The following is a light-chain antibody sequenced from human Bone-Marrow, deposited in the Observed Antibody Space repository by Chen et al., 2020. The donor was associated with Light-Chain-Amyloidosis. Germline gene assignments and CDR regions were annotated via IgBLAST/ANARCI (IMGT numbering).Light chain of an antibody. J-gene: IGLJ2*01. Sequence: SYELTQPPSVSVSPGQTARIACSGDDLPTKYAYWYQEKPGQAPVLVIHRDTERPSGISERFHGPGSGTTATLCISGVQAEDEADYHCQSAGSSGTDEVIFGGGTYLTVL. CDR1: DLPTKY. V-gene: IGLV3-25*03. CDR2: RDT. CDR3: QSAGSSGTDEVI.